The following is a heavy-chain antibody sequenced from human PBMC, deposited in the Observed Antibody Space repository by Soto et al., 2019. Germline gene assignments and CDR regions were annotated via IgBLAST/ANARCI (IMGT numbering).Heavy chain of an antibody. Sequence: ASVKVSCKASGYTFTSYYMHCVRQAPGQGLEWMGIINPSGGSTSYAQKFQGRVTMTRDTSTSTVYMELSSLRSEDTAVYYCARDPGGDYDDYWGQGTLVTVSS. CDR1: GYTFTSYY. CDR3: ARDPGGDYDDY. J-gene: IGHJ4*02. D-gene: IGHD3-16*01. CDR2: INPSGGST. V-gene: IGHV1-46*01.